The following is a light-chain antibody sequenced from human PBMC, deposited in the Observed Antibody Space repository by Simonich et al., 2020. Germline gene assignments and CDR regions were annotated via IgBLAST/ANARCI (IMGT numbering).Light chain of an antibody. CDR3: QQYYSTPRT. CDR1: QSVLYSSNNKNY. J-gene: IGKJ1*01. V-gene: IGKV4-1*01. CDR2: CAS. Sequence: DIVMTQSPDSLAVSLGERATINYKSSQSVLYSSNNKNYLAWYQQKPGQPPKLLIYCASTRESGVPDRFSGSGSGTDFTLTISSLQAEDVAVYYCQQYYSTPRTFGQGTKVEIK.